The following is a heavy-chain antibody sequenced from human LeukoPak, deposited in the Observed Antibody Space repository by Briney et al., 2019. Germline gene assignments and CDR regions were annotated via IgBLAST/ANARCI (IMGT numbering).Heavy chain of an antibody. V-gene: IGHV3-48*03. CDR3: AKRKGIAAAHYYYGMDV. Sequence: GGSLRLSCAASGFTFSNYPMNWVRQAPGKGLEWISYISRSGSPIYYADSVRGRFTISRDNAKNSLYLQMSSLRAEDTAVYYCAKRKGIAAAHYYYGMDVWGQGTTVTVSS. CDR1: GFTFSNYP. D-gene: IGHD6-13*01. CDR2: ISRSGSPI. J-gene: IGHJ6*02.